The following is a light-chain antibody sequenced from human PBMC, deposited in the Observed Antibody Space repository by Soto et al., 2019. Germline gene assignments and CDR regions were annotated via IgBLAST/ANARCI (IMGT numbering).Light chain of an antibody. CDR3: QQYNNWPLT. V-gene: IGKV3-15*01. CDR1: QSMYNN. CDR2: FAS. Sequence: EIVMTPSPATLSVSPGERATLSCRASQSMYNNLAWYQQKPGQAPRLLIYFASTRATGIPARLSGSGSGTEFTLTISSLQSEDFAVYYCQQYNNWPLTFGGGTKVEI. J-gene: IGKJ4*01.